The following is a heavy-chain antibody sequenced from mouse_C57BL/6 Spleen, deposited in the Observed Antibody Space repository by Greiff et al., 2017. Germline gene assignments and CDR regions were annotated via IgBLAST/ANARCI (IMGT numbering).Heavy chain of an antibody. Sequence: QVQLQQPGAELVQPGASVKLSCKASGYTFTSSWMHWVQQRPGRGLEWIGRIDPNSGGTKYNEKFTCKATLTVDKPSSTAYMQLSSLTSEDSAVYYCARLASTDYAMDEWGQGTSVTVSS. CDR3: ARLASTDYAMDE. V-gene: IGHV1-72*01. CDR2: IDPNSGGT. CDR1: GYTFTSSW. D-gene: IGHD1-1*01. J-gene: IGHJ4*01.